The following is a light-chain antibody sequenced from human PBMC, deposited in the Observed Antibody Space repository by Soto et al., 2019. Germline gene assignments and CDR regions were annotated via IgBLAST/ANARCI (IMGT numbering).Light chain of an antibody. Sequence: THSPAPLSLSPGDGATLSCGASQTISSFLAWYQQKRGQAPRLLIHGASNRATGSPDRFSGSGSGTDFTLTITRLEPEDFAVYYCQQYGGSPRTFGQGTKVDIK. CDR3: QQYGGSPRT. CDR1: QTISSF. J-gene: IGKJ1*01. CDR2: GAS. V-gene: IGKV3-20*01.